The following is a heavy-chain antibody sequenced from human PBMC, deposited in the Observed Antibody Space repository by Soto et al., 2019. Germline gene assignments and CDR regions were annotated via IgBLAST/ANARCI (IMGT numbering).Heavy chain of an antibody. CDR3: ATSIVGAYFRY. V-gene: IGHV4-34*01. CDR1: GGSFSGYY. Sequence: PSETLSLTCAVYGGSFSGYYWSWIRQPPGKGLEWIGEINHSGSTNYNPSLKSRVTISVDTSKNQFSLKLSSVTAADTAVYYCATSIVGAYFRYWGQGTLVTVSS. J-gene: IGHJ1*01. CDR2: INHSGST. D-gene: IGHD1-26*01.